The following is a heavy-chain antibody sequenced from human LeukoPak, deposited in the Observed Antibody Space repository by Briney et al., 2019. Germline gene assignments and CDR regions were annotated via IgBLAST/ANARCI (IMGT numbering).Heavy chain of an antibody. Sequence: ASVKVSCKTSGYTFSSYGINWVRQAPGQGLEWMGWISAYNGHTDHAQKLQGRLTMTTDTSTTTAYMELRSLRSDDTAAYYCARDYYDILTGYQYNWFGPWGQGTLVTVSS. D-gene: IGHD3-9*01. CDR1: GYTFSSYG. V-gene: IGHV1-18*04. CDR2: ISAYNGHT. J-gene: IGHJ5*02. CDR3: ARDYYDILTGYQYNWFGP.